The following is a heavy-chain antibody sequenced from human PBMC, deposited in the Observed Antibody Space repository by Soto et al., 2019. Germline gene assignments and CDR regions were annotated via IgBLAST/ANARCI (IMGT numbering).Heavy chain of an antibody. D-gene: IGHD2-15*01. V-gene: IGHV3-23*01. CDR3: AKDQVFPLERYCSGGSCYKKYYYYYYMDV. Sequence: GGSLRLSCAASGFTFSSYAMSWVRQAPGKGLEWVSAISGSGGSTYYADSVKGRFTISRDNSKNTLYLQMNSLRAEDTAVYYCAKDQVFPLERYCSGGSCYKKYYYYYYMDVWGKGTTVTVSS. CDR2: ISGSGGST. CDR1: GFTFSSYA. J-gene: IGHJ6*03.